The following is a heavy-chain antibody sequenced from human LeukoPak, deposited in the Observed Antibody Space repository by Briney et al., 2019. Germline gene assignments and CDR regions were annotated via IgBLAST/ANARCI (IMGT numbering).Heavy chain of an antibody. J-gene: IGHJ3*02. CDR1: GGSISTYY. Sequence: PSETLSLTCTVSGGSISTYYWSWIRQPPGKGLEWIGYIYHSGSTNYNPSLKSRVTMSLDTSKNQFSLKLTSVTAADTAIYYCARVGGMTTINNAAFDIWGQGTMVTVSS. CDR2: IYHSGST. D-gene: IGHD5-24*01. CDR3: ARVGGMTTINNAAFDI. V-gene: IGHV4-59*01.